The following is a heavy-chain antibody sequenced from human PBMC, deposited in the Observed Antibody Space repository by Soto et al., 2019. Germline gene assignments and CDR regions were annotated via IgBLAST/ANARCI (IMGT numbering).Heavy chain of an antibody. CDR1: GFTFSDYY. Sequence: GGSLRLSCAASGFTFSDYYMIWIRQAPGKGLEWVSYISSSGSTIYYADSVKGRFTISRDNAKNSLYLQMNSLRAEDTAVYYCAREPTIFGVVTYYMDVWGKGTTVTVSS. V-gene: IGHV3-11*01. J-gene: IGHJ6*03. D-gene: IGHD3-3*01. CDR2: ISSSGSTI. CDR3: AREPTIFGVVTYYMDV.